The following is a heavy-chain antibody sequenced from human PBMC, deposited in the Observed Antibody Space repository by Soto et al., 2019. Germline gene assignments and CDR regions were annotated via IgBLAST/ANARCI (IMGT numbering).Heavy chain of an antibody. CDR3: ARDRVVVVPAAPEVWFVP. V-gene: IGHV3-7*01. Sequence: EVQLVESGGGLVQPGGSLRLSCAASGFTFSSYWMSWVRQAPGKGLEWVANIKQDGSEKYYVDSVKGRFTISRDNAKKSLYLQMNSLRAEDTGLYYGARDRVVVVPAAPEVWFVPWGQGTLVTVSS. CDR1: GFTFSSYW. CDR2: IKQDGSEK. D-gene: IGHD2-2*01. J-gene: IGHJ5*02.